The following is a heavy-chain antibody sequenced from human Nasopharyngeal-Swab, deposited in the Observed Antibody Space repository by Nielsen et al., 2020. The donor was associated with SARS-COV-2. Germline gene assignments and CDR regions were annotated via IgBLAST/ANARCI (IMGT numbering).Heavy chain of an antibody. D-gene: IGHD5-24*01. CDR1: GGSISSYY. V-gene: IGHV4-59*01. CDR2: IYYSGST. CDR3: ARERRWLQGNRFDP. Sequence: SETLSLTCTVSGGSISSYYWSWIRQPPGKGLEWIGYIYYSGSTNYNPSLKSRVTISVDTSKNQFSLKLSSVTAADTAVYYCARERRWLQGNRFDPWGQGTLVTVSS. J-gene: IGHJ5*02.